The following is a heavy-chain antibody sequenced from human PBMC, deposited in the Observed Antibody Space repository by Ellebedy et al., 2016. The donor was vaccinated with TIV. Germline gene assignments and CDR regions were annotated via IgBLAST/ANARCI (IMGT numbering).Heavy chain of an antibody. CDR3: ATDRMVRGGKYGMDV. Sequence: AASVKVSCKVSGYTLTALSMHWLRQAPGKGLEWMGGFDPEDGETIYAQKFQGRVTMTEDTSTDTAYMELSSLRSEDTAVYYCATDRMVRGGKYGMDVWGQGTTVTVSS. D-gene: IGHD3-10*01. V-gene: IGHV1-24*01. CDR1: GYTLTALS. CDR2: FDPEDGET. J-gene: IGHJ6*02.